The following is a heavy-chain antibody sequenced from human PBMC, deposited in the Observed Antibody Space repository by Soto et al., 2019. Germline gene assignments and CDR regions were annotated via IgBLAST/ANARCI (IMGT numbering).Heavy chain of an antibody. J-gene: IGHJ4*02. CDR3: ARHWTGRDY. V-gene: IGHV4-59*08. D-gene: IGHD2-8*02. CDR2: IHYSGST. Sequence: SETLSLTCTVSGGSISSYYWSWIRQPPGKGLEYIGYIHYSGSTNYKPSLRSRVTISVDTSKNQFSLKLSSVTAADTAVYYCARHWTGRDYWGQGTLVTVSS. CDR1: GGSISSYY.